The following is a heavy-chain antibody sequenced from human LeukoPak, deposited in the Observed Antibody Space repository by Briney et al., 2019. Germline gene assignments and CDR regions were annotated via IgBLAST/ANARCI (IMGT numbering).Heavy chain of an antibody. V-gene: IGHV3-30*04. Sequence: GGSLRLSCAASGFTFSSYAMHWVRQAPGKGLEWVAVISYDGSNKYYADSVKGRFTISRDNSKNTLYLQMNSLRAEDTAVYYCARKNGLDYWGQGTLVTVSS. CDR2: ISYDGSNK. J-gene: IGHJ4*02. CDR1: GFTFSSYA. CDR3: ARKNGLDY.